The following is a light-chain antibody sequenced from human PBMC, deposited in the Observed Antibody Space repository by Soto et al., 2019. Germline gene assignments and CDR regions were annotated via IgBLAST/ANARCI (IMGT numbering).Light chain of an antibody. J-gene: IGLJ3*02. CDR3: NSYATTTWV. CDR2: EVS. CDR1: SRDVGNYDY. Sequence: QSVLTQPASVSGSPGQSITISCTGTSRDVGNYDYVSWYQHHPGKVPKLIIYEVSNRLSGVSDRFSGSKSGNTASLTISGLQAEDEADYYCNSYATTTWVFGGGTKVTVL. V-gene: IGLV2-14*01.